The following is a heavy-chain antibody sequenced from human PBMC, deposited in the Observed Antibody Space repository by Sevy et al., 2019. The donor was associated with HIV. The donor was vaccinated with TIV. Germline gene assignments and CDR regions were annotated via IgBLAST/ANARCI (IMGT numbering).Heavy chain of an antibody. CDR1: GGSITSLY. J-gene: IGHJ4*02. Sequence: SETLSLTCTVSGGSITSLYWNWIRQPPGKGLEWIANIYYNGYINYNPSLKSRVTLSLDTSKNQFSLRLSSVTAADMAMYYCAGENAWGRGYSWGQGTLVTVSS. D-gene: IGHD1-26*01. CDR2: IYYNGYI. CDR3: AGENAWGRGYS. V-gene: IGHV4-59*08.